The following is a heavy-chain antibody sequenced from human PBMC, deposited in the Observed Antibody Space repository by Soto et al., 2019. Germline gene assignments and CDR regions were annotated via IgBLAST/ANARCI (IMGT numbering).Heavy chain of an antibody. CDR3: ARHDRPDFYYMDV. J-gene: IGHJ6*03. CDR2: ISSNGDGT. CDR1: GFTLSGYA. V-gene: IGHV3-64*01. Sequence: EVQLAESGGGLAQPGGSLRLSCAASGFTLSGYAMDWVRQAPGKGLEYVSGISSNGDGTYYANSVQGRFTISRDNSKNTVYLQMGSLRPEDMAVYYCARHDRPDFYYMDVWGKGTTVTVYS. D-gene: IGHD6-6*01.